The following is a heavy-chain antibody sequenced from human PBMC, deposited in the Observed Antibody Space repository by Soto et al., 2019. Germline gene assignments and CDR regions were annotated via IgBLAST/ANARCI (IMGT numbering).Heavy chain of an antibody. D-gene: IGHD6-19*01. Sequence: VQLVESGGGVVQPGRSLRLSCAASGFTFSDYAMHWVRKAPGKGLEWVAVVSHDGRNTNYADSVKGRFTISRDSSKKTVSLEMTSLRAEDTAVYYCAKGGRQWLVTSDFNYWGQGALVTVSS. CDR2: VSHDGRNT. CDR1: GFTFSDYA. V-gene: IGHV3-30*18. J-gene: IGHJ4*02. CDR3: AKGGRQWLVTSDFNY.